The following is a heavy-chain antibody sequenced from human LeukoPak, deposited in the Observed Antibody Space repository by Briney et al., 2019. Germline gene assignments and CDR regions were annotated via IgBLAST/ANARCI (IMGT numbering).Heavy chain of an antibody. Sequence: PGRSLRLSCAAAGFIVSTNYTTCVSPPPRDWLELVSLTYSGGSQYYADSVKGRFTISRDNSKTALWLQMNSLRAEDAVVYYCARDFYGSGSHRYFDLWGRGTLVTVSS. CDR3: ARDFYGSGSHRYFDL. CDR1: GFIVSTNY. V-gene: IGHV3-53*01. D-gene: IGHD3-10*01. J-gene: IGHJ2*01. CDR2: TYSGGSQ.